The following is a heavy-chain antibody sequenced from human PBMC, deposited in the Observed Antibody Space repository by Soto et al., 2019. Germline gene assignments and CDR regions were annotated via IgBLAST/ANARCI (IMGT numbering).Heavy chain of an antibody. CDR3: ARDLARSSSPMYYFDY. CDR2: INPNSGGT. D-gene: IGHD6-13*01. J-gene: IGHJ4*02. CDR1: GYTFTGYY. Sequence: GASVKVSCKASGYTFTGYYMHWVRQAPGQGLEWMGWINPNSGGTNYAQKFQGWVTMTRDTSISTAYMELSRLRSDDTAVYYCARDLARSSSPMYYFDYWGQGTLVTVSS. V-gene: IGHV1-2*04.